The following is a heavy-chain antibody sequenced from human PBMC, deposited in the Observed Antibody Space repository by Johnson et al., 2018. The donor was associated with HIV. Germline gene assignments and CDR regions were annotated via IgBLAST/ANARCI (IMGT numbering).Heavy chain of an antibody. J-gene: IGHJ3*02. CDR3: ARQLKYYYDSSGYYYLSSAAFDI. CDR1: GFTFSNYA. D-gene: IGHD3-22*01. Sequence: QVQLVESGGGVVQPGGSLRLSCEASGFTFSNYAIHWVRQAPGKGLEWVAFMPFYESDGYYADFVKGRFTISRDNAKNTLYLQMKSLRAEDTAVYYCARQLKYYYDSSGYYYLSSAAFDIWGQGTMVTVSS. CDR2: MPFYESDG. V-gene: IGHV3-33*05.